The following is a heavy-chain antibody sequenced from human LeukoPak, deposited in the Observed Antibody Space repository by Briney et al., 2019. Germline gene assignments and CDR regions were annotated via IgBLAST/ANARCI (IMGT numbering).Heavy chain of an antibody. D-gene: IGHD3-3*01. Sequence: SVKVSCKASGYTFTSYDINWVRQATGQGLEWMGWMNPISGNTGYAQKFQGRVTITRNTSISTAYMELSSLRSEDTAVYYCALYYDFWSGSQAFDIWGQGTMVTVSS. CDR1: GYTFTSYD. V-gene: IGHV1-8*03. CDR2: MNPISGNT. J-gene: IGHJ3*02. CDR3: ALYYDFWSGSQAFDI.